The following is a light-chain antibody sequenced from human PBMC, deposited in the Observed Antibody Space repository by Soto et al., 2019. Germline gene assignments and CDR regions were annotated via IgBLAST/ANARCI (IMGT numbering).Light chain of an antibody. CDR1: HRVSSY. V-gene: IGKV3D-15*01. CDR2: DAS. J-gene: IGKJ1*01. CDR3: QQYNNLPRT. Sequence: IVMTKSPATLSVYPGERATLSCSASHRVSSYLAWYQQKPGRAPRLLIYDASNRATGIPDRFSGSGSGTEFTLTISSLQSEDFAVYYCQQYNNLPRTFGHGTKV.